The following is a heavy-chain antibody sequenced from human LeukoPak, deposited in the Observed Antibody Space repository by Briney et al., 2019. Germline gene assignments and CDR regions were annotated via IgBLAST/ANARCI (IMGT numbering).Heavy chain of an antibody. CDR1: GFTFSSYS. CDR3: ASPGEGYCSGGSCYYFDY. D-gene: IGHD2-15*01. J-gene: IGHJ4*02. CDR2: ISSSSSYI. Sequence: GGSLRLSCAASGFTFSSYSMNWVRQAPGKGLEWVSSISSSSSYIYYADSVKGRFTISRDNAKNSLHLQMNSLRAEDTAVYYCASPGEGYCSGGSCYYFDYWGQGTLVTVSS. V-gene: IGHV3-21*01.